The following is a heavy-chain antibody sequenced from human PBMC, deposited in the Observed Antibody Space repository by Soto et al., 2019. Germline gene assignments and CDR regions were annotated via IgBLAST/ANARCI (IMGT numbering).Heavy chain of an antibody. V-gene: IGHV4-59*01. J-gene: IGHJ4*02. D-gene: IGHD5-12*01. Sequence: SETLSLTCTVSGGSISSYYWTWIRQPPGKGLEWILYIYYSGSPNYKPSLKSRVSISVDTSKKQFSLKLSSVTAADTAVYYCERNRDGYTTYCFHXWGQATRVTVSX. CDR3: ERNRDGYTTYCFHX. CDR2: IYYSGSP. CDR1: GGSISSYY.